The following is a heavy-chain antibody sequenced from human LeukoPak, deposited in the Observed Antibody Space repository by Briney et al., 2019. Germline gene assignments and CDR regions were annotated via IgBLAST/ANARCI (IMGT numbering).Heavy chain of an antibody. CDR3: ARGHYDFWSGHLAIDY. CDR1: GYTFTSYG. J-gene: IGHJ4*02. D-gene: IGHD3-3*01. V-gene: IGHV1-18*01. CDR2: ISAYNGNK. Sequence: GASVKVSCKASGYTFTSYGISWVRQAPGQGLEWMGWISAYNGNKNYAQKLQGRVTVTTDTSTSTAYMELRSLRSDDTAVYYCARGHYDFWSGHLAIDYWGQGTLVTVSS.